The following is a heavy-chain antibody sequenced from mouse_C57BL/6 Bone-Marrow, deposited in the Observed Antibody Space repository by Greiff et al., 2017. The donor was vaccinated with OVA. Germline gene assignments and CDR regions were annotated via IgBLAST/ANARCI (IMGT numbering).Heavy chain of an antibody. CDR2: IDPSDSYT. J-gene: IGHJ1*03. D-gene: IGHD2-14*01. CDR3: ARVPLWYFDD. V-gene: IGHV1-50*01. Sequence: QVQLQQPGAELVKPGASVKLSCKASGYTFTSYWMQWVKQRPGQGLEWIGEIDPSDSYTNYNQKFKGKATLTVDTSSSTAYMQLSSLTSEDSAVYYGARVPLWYFDDWGKGTTVTVSS. CDR1: GYTFTSYW.